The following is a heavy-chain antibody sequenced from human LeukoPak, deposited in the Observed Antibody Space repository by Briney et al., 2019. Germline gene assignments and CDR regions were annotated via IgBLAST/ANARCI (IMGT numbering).Heavy chain of an antibody. CDR3: ARDPGDVAAAHDAFDI. J-gene: IGHJ3*02. CDR1: GLTFNNYW. V-gene: IGHV3-7*01. D-gene: IGHD2-15*01. CDR2: IKQDGSEK. Sequence: GGSLRLSCAASGLTFNNYWMNWVRQAPGKGLEWVANIKQDGSEKKYVDSVKGRFTISRDNAKKSLYLQMNSLRAEDTAVYYCARDPGDVAAAHDAFDIWGQGTMVTVSS.